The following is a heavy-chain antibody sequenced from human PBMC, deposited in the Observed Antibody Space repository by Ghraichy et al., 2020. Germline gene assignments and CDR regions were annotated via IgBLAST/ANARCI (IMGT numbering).Heavy chain of an antibody. J-gene: IGHJ4*02. Sequence: ASVKVSCKASGYTFTGYYMHWVRQAPGQGLEWMGWINPNSGGTNYAQKFQGRVTMTRDTSISTAYMELSRLRSDDTAVYYCARKQRVDTTFPFDYWGQGTLVTVSS. V-gene: IGHV1-2*02. CDR3: ARKQRVDTTFPFDY. D-gene: IGHD5-18*01. CDR2: INPNSGGT. CDR1: GYTFTGYY.